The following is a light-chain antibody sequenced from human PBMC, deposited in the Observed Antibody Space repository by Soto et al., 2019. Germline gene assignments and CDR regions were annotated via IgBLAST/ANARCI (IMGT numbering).Light chain of an antibody. Sequence: EIVLTQSPGTLSLSPGERATLSCRASQSLSSNYLAWYQQKPGQAPRLLIYGASSRASGIPDRFSGSGSGTDFTLTISRLEPEDFAVYYCQQYGSSLVTFGQGTKVEIK. V-gene: IGKV3-20*01. CDR3: QQYGSSLVT. J-gene: IGKJ1*01. CDR1: QSLSSNY. CDR2: GAS.